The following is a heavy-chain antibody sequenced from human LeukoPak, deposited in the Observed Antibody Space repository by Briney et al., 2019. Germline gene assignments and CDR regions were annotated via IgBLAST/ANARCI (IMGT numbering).Heavy chain of an antibody. Sequence: PGGSLRLSCAASGFTFSSYAMHWVRQAPGKGLEWVAVISYDGSNKYYADSAKGRFTISRDNSKNTLYLQMNSLRAEDTAVYYCAELSITTSWGQGTLVTVSS. V-gene: IGHV3-30-3*01. CDR3: AELSITTS. J-gene: IGHJ5*02. CDR1: GFTFSSYA. CDR2: ISYDGSNK. D-gene: IGHD3-3*01.